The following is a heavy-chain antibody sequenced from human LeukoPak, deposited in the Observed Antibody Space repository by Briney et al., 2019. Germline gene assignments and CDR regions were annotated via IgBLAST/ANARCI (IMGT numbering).Heavy chain of an antibody. CDR3: TRRGDDY. CDR2: INPSTGDS. J-gene: IGHJ4*02. V-gene: IGHV1-2*06. Sequence: SVKVSCKASGYTFTEYFIYWVRQAPGQGLEWMGRINPSTGDSDFAQKFQDRVSVTRDTSINTAYMELRRLRFDDTAVYYCTRRGDDYWGQGTLVTVSS. CDR1: GYTFTEYF. D-gene: IGHD2-21*02.